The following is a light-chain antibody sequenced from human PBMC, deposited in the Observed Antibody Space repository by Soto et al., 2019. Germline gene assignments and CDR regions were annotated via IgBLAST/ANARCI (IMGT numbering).Light chain of an antibody. Sequence: IVLTQSPATLSLSPGERSTLSCGASQSVSSSYLAWYQLKPGLAPRLLIYGASNRATGIPDRFSGSGSGTEFTLTISSLQPDDFATYYCQQYNSYSPWTFGQGTKVDIK. V-gene: IGKV3D-20*01. CDR1: QSVSSSY. CDR2: GAS. J-gene: IGKJ1*01. CDR3: QQYNSYSPWT.